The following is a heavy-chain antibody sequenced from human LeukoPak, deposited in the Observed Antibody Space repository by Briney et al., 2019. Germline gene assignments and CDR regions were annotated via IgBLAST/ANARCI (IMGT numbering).Heavy chain of an antibody. CDR2: ISSSGGTM. Sequence: GGSLRLSCAAAGFIFNTYSMNWVRQAPGKGLEWVSYISSSGGTMYYADSVKGRFTISRDNANNSLYLQLNSLTVEDTAVYYCARDLDDGLDYWGQGTLVTVSS. CDR1: GFIFNTYS. V-gene: IGHV3-48*01. J-gene: IGHJ4*02. CDR3: ARDLDDGLDY. D-gene: IGHD4-17*01.